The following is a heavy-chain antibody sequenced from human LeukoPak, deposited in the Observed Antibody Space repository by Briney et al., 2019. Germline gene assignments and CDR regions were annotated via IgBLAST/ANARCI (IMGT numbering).Heavy chain of an antibody. V-gene: IGHV1-46*01. J-gene: IGHJ5*02. CDR1: GGTFSSYA. D-gene: IGHD3-10*01. CDR3: ARSEPDSVTMVRGVNFRFDP. CDR2: INPSGGST. Sequence: ASVKVSCKASGGTFSSYAISWVRQAPGQGLEWMGIINPSGGSTSYAQKFQGRVTMTRDTSTSTVYMELSSLRSEDTAVYYCARSEPDSVTMVRGVNFRFDPWGQGTLVTVSS.